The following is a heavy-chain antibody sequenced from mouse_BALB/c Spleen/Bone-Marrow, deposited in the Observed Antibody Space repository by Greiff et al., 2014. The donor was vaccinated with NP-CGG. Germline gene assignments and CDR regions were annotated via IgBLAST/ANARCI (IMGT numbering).Heavy chain of an antibody. CDR3: ARERYGNDGWYFDV. J-gene: IGHJ1*01. V-gene: IGHV1S41*01. Sequence: DLVKPGASVKLSCKASGYTFTNYWINWIKQRPGQGLEWIGRIAPGSGSTYYNETFKGKTTLTVDTSSSTAYIQLSSLSSEDSDVYFCARERYGNDGWYFDVWGAGTTVTVSS. CDR2: IAPGSGST. CDR1: GYTFTNYW. D-gene: IGHD2-2*01.